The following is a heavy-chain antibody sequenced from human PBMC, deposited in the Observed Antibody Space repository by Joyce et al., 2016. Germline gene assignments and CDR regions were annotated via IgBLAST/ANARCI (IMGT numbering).Heavy chain of an antibody. CDR2: LYTAGTT. V-gene: IGHV3-53*04. CDR1: GFTVTSKY. D-gene: IGHD5-18*01. CDR3: ATLRSGYSSSSSMFDY. J-gene: IGHJ4*02. Sequence: EVQLLESGGGLVQPGGSLRLSCVVSGFTVTSKYISWVRQAPGKGLEWVSVLYTAGTTYYADSVKGRFTISRHSSRNTVYLQLNSLRTEDTAVYYCATLRSGYSSSSSMFDYWGQGTLVTVSS.